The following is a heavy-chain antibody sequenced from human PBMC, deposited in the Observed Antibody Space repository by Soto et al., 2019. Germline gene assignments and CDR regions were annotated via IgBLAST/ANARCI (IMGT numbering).Heavy chain of an antibody. CDR1: GGSFISYS. V-gene: IGHV1-69*08. J-gene: IGHJ6*03. CDR3: AKSLLFVDHAYMDV. D-gene: IGHD2-21*01. Sequence: QVQLVQSGAEVKKPGSSVKVSCEASGGSFISYSFTWVRHSPGQGLEWMGRIIPIQGTASYALKFQDRVTITADRSTKTVYMELRSLRPEDTALYFCAKSLLFVDHAYMDVWGKGTTVTVSS. CDR2: IIPIQGTA.